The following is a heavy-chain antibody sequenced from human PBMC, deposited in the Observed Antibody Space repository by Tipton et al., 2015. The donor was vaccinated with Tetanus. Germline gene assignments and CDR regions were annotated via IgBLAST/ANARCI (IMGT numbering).Heavy chain of an antibody. D-gene: IGHD2-21*02. Sequence: TLSLTCTVSGASVSGGTDYWTWIRQPPGKGLEWNGHVYPTGSTYYHPSLESRITFSVDRSRNQFYLNLRSVITAGTAIYYCARIYCGGACHSPYYNGMDVWGQGTAVTVS. V-gene: IGHV4-61*01. J-gene: IGHJ6*02. CDR2: VYPTGST. CDR3: ARIYCGGACHSPYYNGMDV. CDR1: GASVSGGTDY.